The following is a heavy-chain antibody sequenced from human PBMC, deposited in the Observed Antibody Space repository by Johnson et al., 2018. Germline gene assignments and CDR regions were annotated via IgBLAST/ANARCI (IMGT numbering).Heavy chain of an antibody. Sequence: VQLVQSGGGLVKPGGSLRLSCAASGFTFSNAWMSWVRQAPGKGLEWVGRIKNKTDGGTTDYAAPVKGRFTISREDSKKTLYLQMNSLKTEDTAVYYCTPGTTVTTTRANYGMDVWGQGTTVTVS. CDR3: TPGTTVTTTRANYGMDV. J-gene: IGHJ6*02. V-gene: IGHV3-15*01. CDR1: GFTFSNAW. CDR2: IKNKTDGGTT. D-gene: IGHD4-17*01.